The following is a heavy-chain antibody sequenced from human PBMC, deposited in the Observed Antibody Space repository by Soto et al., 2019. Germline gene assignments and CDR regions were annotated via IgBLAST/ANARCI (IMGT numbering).Heavy chain of an antibody. D-gene: IGHD2-15*01. V-gene: IGHV3-23*01. CDR1: GFTFSSYA. Sequence: EVQLLESGGGLVQPGGSLRLSCAASGFTFSSYALTWVRQAPGKGLEWVSTISSSDGRTYYPDSVKGRFTISRDNSKSTLYLQMNSLRAEDTAVYFCANDKGWRSAFDIWGQGTMVTVSS. CDR3: ANDKGWRSAFDI. J-gene: IGHJ3*02. CDR2: ISSSDGRT.